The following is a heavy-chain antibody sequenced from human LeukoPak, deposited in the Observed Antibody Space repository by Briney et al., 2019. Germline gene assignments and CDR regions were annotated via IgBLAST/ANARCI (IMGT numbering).Heavy chain of an antibody. CDR2: ISGSGGST. J-gene: IGHJ4*02. D-gene: IGHD3-3*01. CDR1: GFTFSSYA. V-gene: IGHV3-23*01. CDR3: AKADNYYGEPYYFDY. Sequence: GGSQRLSCAASGFTFSSYAMSWVRQAPGKGLEWVSAISGSGGSTYYADSVKGRFTISRDNSKNSLYLQMNSLRAEDTALYYCAKADNYYGEPYYFDYWGQGTLVTVSS.